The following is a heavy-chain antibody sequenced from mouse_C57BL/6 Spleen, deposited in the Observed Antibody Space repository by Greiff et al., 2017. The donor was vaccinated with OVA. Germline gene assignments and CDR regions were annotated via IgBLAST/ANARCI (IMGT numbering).Heavy chain of an antibody. V-gene: IGHV1-52*01. CDR1: GYTFTSYW. CDR2: IDPSDSET. CDR3: AREAEYERYFDY. J-gene: IGHJ2*01. D-gene: IGHD6-1*01. Sequence: QVQLQQPGAELVRPGSSVKLSCKASGYTFTSYWMHWVKQRPIQGLEWIGNIDPSDSETHYNQKFKDKATLTVDKSSSTAYMQLSSLTSEDSAVYYCAREAEYERYFDYRGQGTTLTVSS.